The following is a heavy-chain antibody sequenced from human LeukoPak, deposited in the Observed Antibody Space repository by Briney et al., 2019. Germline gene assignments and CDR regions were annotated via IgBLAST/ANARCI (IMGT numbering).Heavy chain of an antibody. V-gene: IGHV3-21*01. D-gene: IGHD5-18*01. Sequence: GGSLRLSCAASGFTFSSYRMNWVRQAPGKGLEWVSSISSSSTYIYYADSVKGRFTTSRDNAKNSVYLQMNSLRAEDTAVYYCARDNGNTADFDYWGQGTLVTVSS. J-gene: IGHJ4*02. CDR3: ARDNGNTADFDY. CDR2: ISSSSTYI. CDR1: GFTFSSYR.